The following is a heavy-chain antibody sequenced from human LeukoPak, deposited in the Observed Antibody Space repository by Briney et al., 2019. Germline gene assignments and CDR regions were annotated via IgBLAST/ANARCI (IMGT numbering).Heavy chain of an antibody. Sequence: GGSLRLSCAASGFIFSSYAMSWVRQAPGKGLEWVSAISGSGGSTYYADSVKGRFTISRDNSKNTLYLQMNSLRAEDTAVYYCAKVKAAARGAGADYWGQGTLVTVSS. V-gene: IGHV3-23*01. CDR1: GFIFSSYA. D-gene: IGHD6-13*01. CDR2: ISGSGGST. CDR3: AKVKAAARGAGADY. J-gene: IGHJ4*02.